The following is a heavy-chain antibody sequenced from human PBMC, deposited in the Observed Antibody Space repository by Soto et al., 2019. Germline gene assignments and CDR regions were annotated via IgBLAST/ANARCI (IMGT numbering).Heavy chain of an antibody. Sequence: GGSLRLSCVASGFTFWGDWMSWVRQAPGKGLEWVSAIVPTGGPTYYADSVKGRFTISRDNSKKTLYLQMNSLRVDDTAVYYCSWRGVTSTSWGRGTLVTVSS. CDR1: GFTFWGDW. CDR3: SWRGVTSTS. CDR2: IVPTGGPT. J-gene: IGHJ5*02. V-gene: IGHV3-23*01. D-gene: IGHD2-21*02.